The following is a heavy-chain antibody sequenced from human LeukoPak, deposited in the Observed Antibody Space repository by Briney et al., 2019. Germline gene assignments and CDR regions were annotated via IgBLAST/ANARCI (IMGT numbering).Heavy chain of an antibody. D-gene: IGHD3-10*01. V-gene: IGHV4-34*01. CDR1: GGSFSGYY. J-gene: IGHJ4*02. CDR2: INHSGST. Sequence: SETLSLTCAVYGGSFSGYYWSWIRQPPGKGLEWIGEINHSGSTNYNPSLKSRVTLSVDTSKNQFSLKLSSVTAADTAVYYCARRYYPTFDYWGQGTLVTVSS. CDR3: ARRYYPTFDY.